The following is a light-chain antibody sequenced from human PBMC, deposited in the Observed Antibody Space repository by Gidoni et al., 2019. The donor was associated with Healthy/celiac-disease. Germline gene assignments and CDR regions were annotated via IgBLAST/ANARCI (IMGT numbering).Light chain of an antibody. CDR2: EVS. CDR1: SRDVGGYNY. CDR3: SSYTSSSTGVV. J-gene: IGLJ2*01. V-gene: IGLV2-14*01. Sequence: QSALTQPASVSGSPGKAITISCTGTSRDVGGYNYVSWYQQHPGKAPKLMIYEVSNRPSGVSNRLSGSKSGNTASLTISGLQAEDEADYYCSSYTSSSTGVVFGGGTKLTVL.